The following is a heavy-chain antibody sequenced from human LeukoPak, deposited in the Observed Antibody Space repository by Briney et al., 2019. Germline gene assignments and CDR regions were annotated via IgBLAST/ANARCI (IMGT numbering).Heavy chain of an antibody. Sequence: GGSLRLSCAASGFTFSSYGMHWVRPAPGKGLEWVAVISYDGSNKYYADSVKGRFTISRDNSKNTLYLQMNSLRAEDTAVYYCAKMNYYDSSGPTGGWFDPWGQGTLVTVSS. CDR2: ISYDGSNK. J-gene: IGHJ5*02. D-gene: IGHD3-22*01. CDR1: GFTFSSYG. V-gene: IGHV3-30*18. CDR3: AKMNYYDSSGPTGGWFDP.